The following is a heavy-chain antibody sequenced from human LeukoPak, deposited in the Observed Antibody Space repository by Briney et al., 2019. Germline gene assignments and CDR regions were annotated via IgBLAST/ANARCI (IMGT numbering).Heavy chain of an antibody. J-gene: IGHJ6*02. CDR1: GFTFNEFG. CDR2: IWYDGSNR. Sequence: GGSLRLPCAASGFTFNEFGMHWVRQAPGKGLEWVAFIWYDGSNRYYLDSVKGRFTISRDNSQNTLYLQMSSLRAEDTAVYYCARMRGELRVPDAIFDGMGVWGQGTTVTVSS. CDR3: ARMRGELRVPDAIFDGMGV. V-gene: IGHV3-33*01. D-gene: IGHD2-2*01.